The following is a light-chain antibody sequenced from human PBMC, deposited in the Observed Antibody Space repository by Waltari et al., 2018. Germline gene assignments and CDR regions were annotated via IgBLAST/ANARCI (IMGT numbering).Light chain of an antibody. V-gene: IGLV2-23*02. CDR3: CSYAGANTYV. J-gene: IGLJ1*01. Sequence: QSALTQPASVSGSPGQSITVSCPGTSSDVGRCNLVSWYQHHPPKAPKLMIYEVSKRPSGVSNRFSGSKSGNTASLTISGLQPEDEADYYCCSYAGANTYVFGSGTKVTVL. CDR2: EVS. CDR1: SSDVGRCNL.